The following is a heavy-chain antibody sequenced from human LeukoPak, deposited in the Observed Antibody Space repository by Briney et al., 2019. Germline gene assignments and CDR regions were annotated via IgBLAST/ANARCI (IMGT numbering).Heavy chain of an antibody. CDR1: GYTFTSYY. CDR3: ARVFVGATSTGMYYFDY. J-gene: IGHJ4*02. CDR2: INPSGGST. Sequence: GASVKVSCKASGYTFTSYYMHWVRQAPGQGLEWMGIINPSGGSTSYAQKFQGRVTMTRDTSTSTVYMELSSLRSEDTAVYYCARVFVGATSTGMYYFDYWGQGTLVTVSS. D-gene: IGHD1-26*01. V-gene: IGHV1-46*01.